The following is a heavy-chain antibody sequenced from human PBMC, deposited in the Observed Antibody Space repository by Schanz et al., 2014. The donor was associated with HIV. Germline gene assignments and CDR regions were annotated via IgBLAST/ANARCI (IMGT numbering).Heavy chain of an antibody. D-gene: IGHD3-9*01. J-gene: IGHJ4*02. V-gene: IGHV3-23*04. CDR3: AKSSGWLYEHLDH. CDR2: ISGSGGRT. CDR1: GFTFSSHA. Sequence: EVFLVESGGALVQPGRSLRLSCAASGFTFSSHAMSWVRQAAGKGLEWVSSISGSGGRTYHADSVKGRFTISRDNSKNTVYLQMNSLRAEDTAVYYCAKSSGWLYEHLDHWGQGSSVIVSS.